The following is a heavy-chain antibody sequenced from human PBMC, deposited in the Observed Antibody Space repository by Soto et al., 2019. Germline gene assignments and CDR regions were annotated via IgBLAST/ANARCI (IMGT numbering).Heavy chain of an antibody. CDR1: GFTLDDYA. CDR3: AKDMRLELLVVYRWHFDY. D-gene: IGHD1-7*01. Sequence: GGSLRLSCAASGFTLDDYAMHWVRQAPGKGLEWVSLISWDGGSTYYADSVKGRFTISRDNSKNSLYLQMNSLRAEDTALYYCAKDMRLELLVVYRWHFDYWGQGTLVTVSS. J-gene: IGHJ4*02. V-gene: IGHV3-43D*04. CDR2: ISWDGGST.